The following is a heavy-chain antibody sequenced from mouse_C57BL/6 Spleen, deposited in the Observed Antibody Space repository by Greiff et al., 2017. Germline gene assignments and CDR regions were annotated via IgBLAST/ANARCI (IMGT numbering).Heavy chain of an antibody. J-gene: IGHJ2*01. CDR2: IYPGDGDT. CDR1: GYAFSSYW. D-gene: IGHD4-1*01. V-gene: IGHV1-80*01. Sequence: VQLQQSGAELVKPGASVKISCKASGYAFSSYWMNWVKQRPGKGLEWIGQIYPGDGDTNYNGKFKGKATLTADKSSSTAYMQLSSLTSEDSAVYFCARKDWEGYFDYWGQGTTLTASS. CDR3: ARKDWEGYFDY.